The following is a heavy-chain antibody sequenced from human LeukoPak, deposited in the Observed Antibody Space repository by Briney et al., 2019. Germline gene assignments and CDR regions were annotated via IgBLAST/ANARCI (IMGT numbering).Heavy chain of an antibody. D-gene: IGHD3-9*01. Sequence: SETLSLTCAVYGGSFSGYYWSWIRQPPGKGLEWIGEINHSGSTNYNPSLKSRVTISVDTSKNQFSLKLSSVTAADTAVYYCARVSAHYDILTGYYKVGYYMDVWGKGTTVTVSS. V-gene: IGHV4-34*01. J-gene: IGHJ6*03. CDR1: GGSFSGYY. CDR2: INHSGST. CDR3: ARVSAHYDILTGYYKVGYYMDV.